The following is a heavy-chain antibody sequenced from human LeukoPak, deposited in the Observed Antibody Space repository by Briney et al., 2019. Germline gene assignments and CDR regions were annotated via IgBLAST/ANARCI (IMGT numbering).Heavy chain of an antibody. CDR2: SYSGGNA. Sequence: TSETLSLTCTVSGASTSAYYWSWLRQPPGKGLEWVGYSYSGGNANYNPSLKSRVTISIDTSENQFSLRLTSVTAADTAIYFCAHSKRGGGYYINAFAVWGQGALVTISS. J-gene: IGHJ3*01. CDR1: GASTSAYY. D-gene: IGHD6-25*01. V-gene: IGHV4-59*01. CDR3: AHSKRGGGYYINAFAV.